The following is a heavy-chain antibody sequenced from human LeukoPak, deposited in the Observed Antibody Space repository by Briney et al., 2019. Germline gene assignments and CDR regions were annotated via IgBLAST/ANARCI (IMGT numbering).Heavy chain of an antibody. J-gene: IGHJ6*03. CDR1: GGSFSGYY. Sequence: PSETLSLTCAVYGGSFSGYYWSWIRQPPGKGLEWIGEINHSGSTNYNPSLKSRVTISVDTSKNQFSLKLSSVTAADTAVYYCAHRLRGYYYHMDVWGKGTTVTVSS. CDR3: AHRLRGYYYHMDV. V-gene: IGHV4-34*01. CDR2: INHSGST. D-gene: IGHD2-21*02.